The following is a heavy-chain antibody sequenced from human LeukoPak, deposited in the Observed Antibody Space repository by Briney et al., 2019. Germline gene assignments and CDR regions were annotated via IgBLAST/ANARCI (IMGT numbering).Heavy chain of an antibody. D-gene: IGHD5-18*01. J-gene: IGHJ4*02. CDR2: IIPILGIA. Sequence: SVKVSYKASGGTFSSYAISWVRQAPGQGLKWMGRIIPILGIANYAQKFQGRVTITADKSTSTAYMELSSLRSEDTAVYYCARVDTAMVIDYWGQGTLVTVSS. V-gene: IGHV1-69*04. CDR1: GGTFSSYA. CDR3: ARVDTAMVIDY.